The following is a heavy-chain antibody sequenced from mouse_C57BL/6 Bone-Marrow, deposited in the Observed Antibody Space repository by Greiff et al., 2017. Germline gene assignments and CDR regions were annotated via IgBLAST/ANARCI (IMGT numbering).Heavy chain of an antibody. V-gene: IGHV14-3*01. CDR1: GFNIKNTY. J-gene: IGHJ3*01. CDR3: AREGLRRGAWVAY. D-gene: IGHD2-2*01. CDR2: IVPANGNT. Sequence: EVQLQQSVAELVRPGASVKLSCTASGFNIKNTYLHWVKQRPEQGLEWIGRIVPANGNTKYDPKFQGMATINADTSSNTAYLQLSSLTSEDAAIYYCAREGLRRGAWVAYWCQGTLVTVSA.